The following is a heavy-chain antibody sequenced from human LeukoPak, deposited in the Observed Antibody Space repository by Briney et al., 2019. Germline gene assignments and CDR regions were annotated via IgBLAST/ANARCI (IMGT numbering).Heavy chain of an antibody. CDR1: GYTFTRYA. CDR2: IYTNTRNP. Sequence: GASVKVSCKASGYTFTRYAMNWVGQAPGQGLEWMGWIYTNTRNPTYAQGFPGRVVFSLDTSVSTAYLQISSLKAEDTAVYYCARGGFDSRWACDIGGQGTMVTVSS. J-gene: IGHJ3*02. V-gene: IGHV7-4-1*02. D-gene: IGHD3-9*01. CDR3: ARGGFDSRWACDI.